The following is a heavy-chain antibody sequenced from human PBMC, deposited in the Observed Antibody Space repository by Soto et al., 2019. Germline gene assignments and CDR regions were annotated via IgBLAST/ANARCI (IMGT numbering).Heavy chain of an antibody. J-gene: IGHJ4*02. D-gene: IGHD6-19*01. CDR1: GFTFSTQA. CDR3: AKDLHGSGWSFDQ. CDR2: LISSGESP. Sequence: GGSLRLSCSALGFTFSTQAMAWVRQAPGKGLEWVSALISSGESPDYADSVKGRFTISRDNSKNTLYLQMNSLRADDTAVYYCAKDLHGSGWSFDQWGQGTVVTVSS. V-gene: IGHV3-23*01.